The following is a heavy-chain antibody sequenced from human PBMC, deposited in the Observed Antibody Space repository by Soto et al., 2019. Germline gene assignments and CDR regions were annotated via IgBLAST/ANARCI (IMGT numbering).Heavy chain of an antibody. J-gene: IGHJ4*02. CDR2: SYHSGST. CDR3: ARAGGLGAVAVDY. D-gene: IGHD6-19*01. CDR1: GRSISSGGYS. Sequence: PSETLSLTCAVSGRSISSGGYSWSWIRQPPGKGPEWIGYSYHSGSTYYNPSLKSRVTISVERSKNQFSLKLSSVTAADTAVYYCARAGGLGAVAVDYWGQGTLVTVSS. V-gene: IGHV4-30-2*01.